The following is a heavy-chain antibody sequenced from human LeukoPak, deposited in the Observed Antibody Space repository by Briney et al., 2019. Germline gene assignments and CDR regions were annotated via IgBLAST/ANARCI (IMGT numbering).Heavy chain of an antibody. CDR3: ARGEYSSSSPDY. CDR2: VYYSGST. D-gene: IGHD6-6*01. V-gene: IGHV4-39*07. CDR1: GGSISSSSYF. J-gene: IGHJ4*02. Sequence: PSETLSLTCTVSGGSISSSSYFWGWIRQPPGKGLEWIGSVYYSGSTHYNPSLKSRVTISIDTSKNQFSLKLSSVTAADTAVYYCARGEYSSSSPDYWGQGTLVTVSS.